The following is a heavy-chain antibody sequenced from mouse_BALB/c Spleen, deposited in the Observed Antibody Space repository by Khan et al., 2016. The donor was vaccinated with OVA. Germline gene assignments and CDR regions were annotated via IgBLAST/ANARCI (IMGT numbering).Heavy chain of an antibody. Sequence: EVELVESGGDLVKPGGSLKPSCAASGFTFSTYGMSWVRQTPDKRLEWVATVSTGGSYTYYPDSVKGRFTISRDNAKNTLYLQMSGLKSEDTAMFYCTRRAYYYDSEGFAYWGQGTLVTVSA. CDR2: VSTGGSYT. V-gene: IGHV5-6*01. CDR1: GFTFSTYG. CDR3: TRRAYYYDSEGFAY. D-gene: IGHD1-1*01. J-gene: IGHJ3*01.